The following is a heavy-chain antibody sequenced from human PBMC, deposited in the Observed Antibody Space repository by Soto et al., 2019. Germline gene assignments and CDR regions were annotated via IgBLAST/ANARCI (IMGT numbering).Heavy chain of an antibody. CDR1: GFTVSNNY. CDR2: IYSGGYT. CDR3: GAHPGGGGY. J-gene: IGHJ4*02. Sequence: EVQLVESGGGLIQPGGSLRLSCAVSGFTVSNNYMSWVRQAPGKGLEGVSVIYSGGYTAYGDSVKGRFTISRDNSKNTLIPQIKTRGADDTAVYFVGAHPGGGGYWGQGTLVTVSS. V-gene: IGHV3-53*01. D-gene: IGHD3-16*01.